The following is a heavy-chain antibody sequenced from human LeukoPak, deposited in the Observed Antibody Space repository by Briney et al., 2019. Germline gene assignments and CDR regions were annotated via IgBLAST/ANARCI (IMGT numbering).Heavy chain of an antibody. D-gene: IGHD6-19*01. CDR2: ISGSCGST. Sequence: PGGSLRLSCAASGFTFSSYAMSWVRQAPGKGLEWVSAISGSCGSTYYADSVKGRFTISRVNSKNTLYLQMNSLRAEATAVYYCAKDRGAVAAHYIYWGQGTLVTVSS. V-gene: IGHV3-23*01. CDR3: AKDRGAVAAHYIY. CDR1: GFTFSSYA. J-gene: IGHJ4*02.